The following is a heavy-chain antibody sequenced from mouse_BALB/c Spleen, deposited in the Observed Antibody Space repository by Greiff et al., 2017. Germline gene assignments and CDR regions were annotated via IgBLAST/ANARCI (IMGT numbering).Heavy chain of an antibody. D-gene: IGHD1-1*01. CDR3: ARGRTTVVAFDN. V-gene: IGHV1-80*01. Sequence: VQLQQSGAELVRPGSSVLISCKASVYAFSSYWMNWVKQRPGQGLEWIGQIYPGDGDTKYNGKFKGKATLIADKFSSTAYMQLRSLTSEDSAVYFCARGRTTVVAFDNRGQGNTLTVTS. CDR2: IYPGDGDT. CDR1: VYAFSSYW. J-gene: IGHJ2*01.